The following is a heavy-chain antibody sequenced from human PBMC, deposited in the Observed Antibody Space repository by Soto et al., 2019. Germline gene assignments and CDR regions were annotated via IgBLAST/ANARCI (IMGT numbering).Heavy chain of an antibody. J-gene: IGHJ6*02. CDR2: IKQDGSEK. D-gene: IGHD2-2*01. V-gene: IGHV3-7*05. Sequence: GGSLRLSCAASGFTFSSYWMSWVRQAPGKGLEWVANIKQDGSEKYYVDSVKGRFTISRDNAKNSLYLQMNSLRAEDTAVYYCARDGSDVVVLTYGMDVWGQGTTVTISS. CDR3: ARDGSDVVVLTYGMDV. CDR1: GFTFSSYW.